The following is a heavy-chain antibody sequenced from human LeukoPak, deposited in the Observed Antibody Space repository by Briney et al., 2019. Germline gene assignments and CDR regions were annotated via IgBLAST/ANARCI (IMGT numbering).Heavy chain of an antibody. CDR2: ISDSGGKT. D-gene: IGHD1-26*01. Sequence: GGSLRLSCIASGLTFNSYAMSWVRQAPGKGLEWVSAISDSGGKTYYADSVKGRFTISRDNSKSTLYLQMNSLRVEDTAVYYCAKDRKVWEVWGQGTLVTVSS. V-gene: IGHV3-23*01. CDR1: GLTFNSYA. J-gene: IGHJ4*02. CDR3: AKDRKVWEV.